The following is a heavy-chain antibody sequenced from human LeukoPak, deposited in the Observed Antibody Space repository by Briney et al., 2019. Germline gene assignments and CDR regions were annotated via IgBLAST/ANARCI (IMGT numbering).Heavy chain of an antibody. J-gene: IGHJ4*02. V-gene: IGHV3-48*02. CDR2: ITTSGGTL. CDR1: GFTFSSYN. CDR3: ARRIVGAFPFDY. Sequence: GGSLRLSCAASGFTFSSYNMNWVRQAPGKGLEWISYITTSGGTLYYADSVKGRFTIARDNAKNSLYLQMNSLRDEDTAVYDCARRIVGAFPFDYWGQGTLVTVSS. D-gene: IGHD1-26*01.